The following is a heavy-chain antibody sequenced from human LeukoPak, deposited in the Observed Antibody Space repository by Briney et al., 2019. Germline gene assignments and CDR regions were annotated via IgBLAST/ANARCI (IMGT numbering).Heavy chain of an antibody. V-gene: IGHV1-46*01. J-gene: IGHJ4*02. D-gene: IGHD3-10*01. CDR1: GYTFIRYY. Sequence: ASVKVSCKASGYTFIRYYMHWVRQAPGQGLEWMGMINPSDGSTSYAQKFQGRVTVTSDTSTTTVYMELSGLRSDDTAVYYCAREWALSGTGSIGCPYWGQGTLVTVSS. CDR2: INPSDGST. CDR3: AREWALSGTGSIGCPY.